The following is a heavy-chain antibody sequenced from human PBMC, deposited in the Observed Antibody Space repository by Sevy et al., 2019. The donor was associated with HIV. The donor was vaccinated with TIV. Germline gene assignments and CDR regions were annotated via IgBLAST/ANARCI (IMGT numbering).Heavy chain of an antibody. J-gene: IGHJ6*02. Sequence: GGSLRLSCAASGFTFSSYGMHWVRQAPGKGLEWVAFIRYDGSNKYYADSVKGRFTISRDNSKNTLYLQMNSLRAEDTAVYYCAKDQYYDFWSGHKERREGYYYGMDVWGQRTTVTVSS. CDR2: IRYDGSNK. V-gene: IGHV3-30*02. CDR1: GFTFSSYG. CDR3: AKDQYYDFWSGHKERREGYYYGMDV. D-gene: IGHD3-3*01.